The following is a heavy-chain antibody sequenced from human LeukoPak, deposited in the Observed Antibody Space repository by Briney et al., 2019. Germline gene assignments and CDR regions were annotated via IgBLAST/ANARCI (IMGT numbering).Heavy chain of an antibody. CDR3: ARRGIWDLQIGNWFDP. CDR1: GYSISSGYY. CDR2: IYHSGST. D-gene: IGHD3-16*01. V-gene: IGHV4-38-2*01. Sequence: SETLSLTCAVSGYSISSGYYWGWIRQPPGKGLEWIGSIYHSGSTYYNPSLKSRVTISVDTSKNQFSLKLSSVTAADTAVYYCARRGIWDLQIGNWFDPWGQGILVTVSS. J-gene: IGHJ5*02.